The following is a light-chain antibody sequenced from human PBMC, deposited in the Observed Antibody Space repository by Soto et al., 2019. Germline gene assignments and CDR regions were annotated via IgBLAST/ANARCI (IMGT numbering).Light chain of an antibody. CDR2: GAS. CDR1: QSVDIN. J-gene: IGKJ1*01. Sequence: EIVLTQSPATLSVSPGERVTLSCRASQSVDINLAWYQQKPGQAPRLLIYGASTRATDMSGTFSGRGSGTEFTLTISNLRPEDFAVYYCQQYRRWPRTFGQGTKVDI. CDR3: QQYRRWPRT. V-gene: IGKV3-15*01.